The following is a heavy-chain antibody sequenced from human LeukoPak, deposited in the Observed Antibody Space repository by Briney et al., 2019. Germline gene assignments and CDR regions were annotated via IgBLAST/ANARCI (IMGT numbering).Heavy chain of an antibody. CDR3: ARGGITTNMDV. J-gene: IGHJ6*03. Sequence: ASVKVSCKASGYTFTSYYMHWVRQAPGQGLEWVGIINPSGGPTTYAQKLQGRVTMTTDTSTSTAYMELRSLRSDDTAVYYCARGGITTNMDVWGKGTTITVSS. V-gene: IGHV1-46*01. CDR2: INPSGGPT. CDR1: GYTFTSYY. D-gene: IGHD3-10*01.